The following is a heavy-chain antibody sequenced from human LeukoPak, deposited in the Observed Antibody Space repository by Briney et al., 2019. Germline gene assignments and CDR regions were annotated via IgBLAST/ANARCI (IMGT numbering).Heavy chain of an antibody. CDR1: EFTFDDYA. CDR2: INWNSDII. Sequence: GRSLRLSCAASEFTFDDYAMHWVRQAPGKGLEWVSGINWNSDIIGYADSVKGRFSISRDNAKKSLYLQMNGLKPEDTALYYCAKDNGAVATSRYGMDVWGQGTTVTVS. V-gene: IGHV3-9*01. D-gene: IGHD6-19*01. CDR3: AKDNGAVATSRYGMDV. J-gene: IGHJ6*02.